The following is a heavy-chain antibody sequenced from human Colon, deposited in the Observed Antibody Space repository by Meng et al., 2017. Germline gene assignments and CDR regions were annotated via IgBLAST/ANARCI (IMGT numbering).Heavy chain of an antibody. D-gene: IGHD6-19*01. CDR1: GFTFRNYN. Sequence: EVQLVVSGVGLVKPGGSLRMSCAVSGFTFRNYNMHWIRQAPGKGLEWVSSISGTTYLYYADSVKGRFTISRDNDKNLLFLQMSSLRAEDTAVYYCARDHDNGWSFGYWGQGILVTVSS. CDR2: ISGTTYL. J-gene: IGHJ4*02. V-gene: IGHV3-69-1*02. CDR3: ARDHDNGWSFGY.